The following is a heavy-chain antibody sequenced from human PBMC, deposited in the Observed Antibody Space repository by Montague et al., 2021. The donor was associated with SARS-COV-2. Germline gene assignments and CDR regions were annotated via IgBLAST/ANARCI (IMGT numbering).Heavy chain of an antibody. Sequence: SETLSLTCAVSDGSISSPNWWNWVRQPPGKGLEWIGEIYHAGNTNYNPSLQSRVTMFIDKSKNHFSLQLSSVTAADTAVYYCARGGTYHYGMDVWGQGTTVAVSS. CDR2: IYHAGNT. CDR3: ARGGTYHYGMDV. V-gene: IGHV4-4*02. J-gene: IGHJ6*02. CDR1: DGSISSPNW. D-gene: IGHD3-16*01.